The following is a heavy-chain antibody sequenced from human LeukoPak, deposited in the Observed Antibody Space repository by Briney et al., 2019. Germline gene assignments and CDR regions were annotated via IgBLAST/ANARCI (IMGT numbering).Heavy chain of an antibody. CDR3: ARVGVVVPAAMPEFDY. V-gene: IGHV3-7*01. D-gene: IGHD2-2*01. CDR1: GFTFSSYW. CDR2: IKQDGSEK. Sequence: GGSLRLSCAASGFTFSSYWMSWVRQAPGKGLEWVANIKQDGSEKYYVDSVKGRFTISRDNAKNSLYLQMNSLRAEDTAVYYCARVGVVVPAAMPEFDYWGQGTLVTVS. J-gene: IGHJ4*02.